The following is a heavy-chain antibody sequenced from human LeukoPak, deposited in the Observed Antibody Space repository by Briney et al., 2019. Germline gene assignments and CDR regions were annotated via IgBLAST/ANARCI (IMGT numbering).Heavy chain of an antibody. V-gene: IGHV1-18*01. CDR2: ISAYNGNT. CDR3: ARARPGYCSSTSCYARTYYFDY. Sequence: ASVKVSCKASGYAFTSYGISWVRQASGQGLEWMGWISAYNGNTNYAQKLQGRVTMTTDTSTRTAYMELRSLRSDDTAVYYCARARPGYCSSTSCYARTYYFDYWGQGTLVTVSS. CDR1: GYAFTSYG. D-gene: IGHD2-2*01. J-gene: IGHJ4*02.